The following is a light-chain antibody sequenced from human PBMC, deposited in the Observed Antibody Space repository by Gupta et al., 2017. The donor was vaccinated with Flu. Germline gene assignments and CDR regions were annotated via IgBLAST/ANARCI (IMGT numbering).Light chain of an antibody. J-gene: IGKJ2*01. CDR3: HHYGTSPYT. Sequence: ESVTLSCRAGESVNRNHLAWYQQKPGQAPRLLIDGTSNRAPGIPDRFSGGGSGTDFTLTINRLEPEDSAVFYCHHYGTSPYTFGQGTNLEIK. CDR2: GTS. CDR1: ESVNRNH. V-gene: IGKV3-20*01.